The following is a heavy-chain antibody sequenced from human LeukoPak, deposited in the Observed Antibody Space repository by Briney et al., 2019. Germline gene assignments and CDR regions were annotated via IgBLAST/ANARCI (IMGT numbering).Heavy chain of an antibody. CDR2: MYHSGRS. J-gene: IGHJ4*02. CDR1: GGSFSGYY. CDR3: ARHTLGYSAYDAGYFDY. Sequence: SETLSLTCAVYGGSFSGYYWSWIRQPPGKGLEWIGSMYHSGRSYYNPALKSRVTISVDTSTNNQFSLKLSSVTAADTAVYYCARHTLGYSAYDAGYFDYWGQGTLVTVAS. D-gene: IGHD5-12*01. V-gene: IGHV4-34*01.